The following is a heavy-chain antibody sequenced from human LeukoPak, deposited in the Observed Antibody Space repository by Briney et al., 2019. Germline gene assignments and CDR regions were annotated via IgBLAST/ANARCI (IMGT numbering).Heavy chain of an antibody. Sequence: GGSLRLSCAASGFTFSSYAMSWVRQAPGKGLEWVSGISGSGGSTDNADSVKGRFTISRDNSKNTVYLQMNSLRAEDTAVYYCAKEETYDSRGYFDYWGQGTLVTVSS. J-gene: IGHJ4*02. CDR3: AKEETYDSRGYFDY. CDR1: GFTFSSYA. V-gene: IGHV3-23*01. D-gene: IGHD3-22*01. CDR2: ISGSGGST.